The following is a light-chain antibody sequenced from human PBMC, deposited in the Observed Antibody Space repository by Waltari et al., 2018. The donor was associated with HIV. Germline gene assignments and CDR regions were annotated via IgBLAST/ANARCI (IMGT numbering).Light chain of an antibody. CDR3: ISFTTTNSPHVL. Sequence: QSALTQPASVSGSPGQSITISCTGTSSDVGGYKYVSWYQQHPGKAPKLMIYEVNNRPSGISARFSCSKSANTASLTISGLQADDEADYYCISFTTTNSPHVLFGGGTKLTV. CDR1: SSDVGGYKY. CDR2: EVN. V-gene: IGLV2-14*01. J-gene: IGLJ2*01.